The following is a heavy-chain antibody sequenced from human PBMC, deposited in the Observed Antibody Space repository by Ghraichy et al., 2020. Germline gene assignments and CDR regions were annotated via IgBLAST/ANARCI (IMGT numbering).Heavy chain of an antibody. J-gene: IGHJ6*02. V-gene: IGHV3-30*18. D-gene: IGHD3-22*01. CDR3: AKDRDSSGYYSSRGDYYGMDV. CDR2: VSYNGSSE. Sequence: GGSLRLSCVGSGFTFGSYGMHWVRQAPAKGLEWVSYVSYNGSSENYADSVKGRFTTSRDNSKNTLYLQMNSLRVGDTAVYYCAKDRDSSGYYSSRGDYYGMDVCGQGTAVSVSS. CDR1: GFTFGSYG.